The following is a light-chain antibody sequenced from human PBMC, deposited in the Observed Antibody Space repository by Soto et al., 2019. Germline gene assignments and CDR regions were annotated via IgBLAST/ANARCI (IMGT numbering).Light chain of an antibody. CDR2: GAS. Sequence: EIVMTQSPATLSVSPGERATLSYRASQSVSSNLAWYQQKPGQAPRLLIYGASTRATGIPARFSGSGSGTEFTLTISRLEPEDFAVYYCQFYGDPSKTFGQGTKVDIK. CDR1: QSVSSN. J-gene: IGKJ1*01. V-gene: IGKV3-15*01. CDR3: QFYGDPSKT.